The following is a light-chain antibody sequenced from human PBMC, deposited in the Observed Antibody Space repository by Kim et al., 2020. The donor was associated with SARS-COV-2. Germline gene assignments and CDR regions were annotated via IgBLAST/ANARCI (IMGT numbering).Light chain of an antibody. J-gene: IGKJ1*01. Sequence: AAVENGVTSSCRGKRSISDCSAWYQKKPEKAPKLLIYKASTLESGLPSRCSGSGSGTEFTLTISSLQPDVFATYYCQQCSGYWTFGQGTKVDIK. CDR2: KAS. CDR3: QQCSGYWT. V-gene: IGKV1-5*03. CDR1: RSISDC.